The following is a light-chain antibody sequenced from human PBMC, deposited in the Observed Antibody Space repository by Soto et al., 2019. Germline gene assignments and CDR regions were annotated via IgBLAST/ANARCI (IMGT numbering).Light chain of an antibody. CDR2: ENN. J-gene: IGLJ3*02. Sequence: QSVLTQPPSVSAAPGQKVTISCSGSSSNIGNNYVSWYQQLPGTAPKLLIYENNKRPSGIPDRFSGSKSGTSATLGITGLQTGDEADYYCGTWDSSLSANWVFGGGTKL. V-gene: IGLV1-51*02. CDR3: GTWDSSLSANWV. CDR1: SSNIGNNY.